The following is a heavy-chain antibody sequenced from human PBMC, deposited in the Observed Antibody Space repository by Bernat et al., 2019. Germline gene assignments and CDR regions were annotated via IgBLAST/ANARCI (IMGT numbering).Heavy chain of an antibody. D-gene: IGHD3-10*01. V-gene: IGHV1-3*01. CDR2: INAGNGNT. CDR3: ARAAKFGELYYY. J-gene: IGHJ4*02. CDR1: GYTFTSYA. Sequence: QVQLVQSGAEVKKPGASVKVSCKASGYTFTSYAMHWVRQDPGQRLEWMGWINAGNGNTKYSQKFQGRVTITRDTSASTAYMELSSLRSEDTAVYYCARAAKFGELYYYWGQGTLVTVSS.